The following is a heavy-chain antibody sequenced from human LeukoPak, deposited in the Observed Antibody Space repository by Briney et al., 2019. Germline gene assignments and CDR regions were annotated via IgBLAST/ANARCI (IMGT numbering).Heavy chain of an antibody. Sequence: SQTLSLTCDISGDSFSGNSATWNWLRQSPSRGLEWLGRTYYRSKWFNDYAVSVKGRITINPDTSKNQFSLHLNSVTPEDTAVYYCGRAEHDWGSDYWGQGTLVTVSS. J-gene: IGHJ4*02. CDR1: GDSFSGNSAT. CDR2: TYYRSKWFN. V-gene: IGHV6-1*01. D-gene: IGHD3-9*01. CDR3: GRAEHDWGSDY.